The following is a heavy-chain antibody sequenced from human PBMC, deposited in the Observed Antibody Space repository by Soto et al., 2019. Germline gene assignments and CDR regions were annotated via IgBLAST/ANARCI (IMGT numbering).Heavy chain of an antibody. V-gene: IGHV4-59*01. CDR1: GRSINAYY. D-gene: IGHD1-26*01. CDR2: IYYSGST. Sequence: SETLSLTCSVSGRSINAYYWIWIRQPPGRGLEWIGHIYYSGSTSYNPSLKSRVTISVDTSKNQFSLKLSSVTAADAAVYYCARSVRGSLLDYWGQGTLVTVSS. CDR3: ARSVRGSLLDY. J-gene: IGHJ4*02.